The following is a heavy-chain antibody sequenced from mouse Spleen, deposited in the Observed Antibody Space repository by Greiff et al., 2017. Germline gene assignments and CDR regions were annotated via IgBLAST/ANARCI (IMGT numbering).Heavy chain of an antibody. V-gene: IGHV1-85*01. CDR1: GYTFTSYD. D-gene: IGHD2-2*01. CDR3: ARGYDAFAY. Sequence: VQLQQSGPELVKPGASVKLSCKASGYTFTSYDINWVKQRPGQGLEWIGWIYPRDGSTEYNEKFKGKATLTVDTSSSTAYMELHSLTSEDSAVYFCARGYDAFAYWGQGTLVTVSA. CDR2: IYPRDGST. J-gene: IGHJ3*01.